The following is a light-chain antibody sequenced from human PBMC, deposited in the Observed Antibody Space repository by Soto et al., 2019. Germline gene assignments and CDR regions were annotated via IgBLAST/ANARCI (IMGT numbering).Light chain of an antibody. CDR2: GAS. CDR3: QHYVTSLTT. Sequence: EIVMTQSPATLSVSPGERATHSCRASQSVSSNLAWYQQKPGQAPRLLIFGASIRVTGIPDRFIGSGSGTDFTLTISRLEPEDFAVYYCQHYVTSLTTFGQGTKVDIK. V-gene: IGKV3-20*01. J-gene: IGKJ1*01. CDR1: QSVSSN.